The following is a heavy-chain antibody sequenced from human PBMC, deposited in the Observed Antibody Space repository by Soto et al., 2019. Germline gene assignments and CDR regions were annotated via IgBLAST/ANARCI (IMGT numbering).Heavy chain of an antibody. CDR1: GYNFTTYD. V-gene: IGHV1-8*01. D-gene: IGHD3-10*01. Sequence: QVQLVQSGAEVKKPGASVKVSCKASGYNFTTYDINWVRQATGQGLEWMGWMNPNGGNTGSTQKFQGRVTMTRDTSISTAYMELSSLTSEDTAVYYCARRLSTRNFYYYMDVWGKGTTVTVSS. CDR2: MNPNGGNT. J-gene: IGHJ6*03. CDR3: ARRLSTRNFYYYMDV.